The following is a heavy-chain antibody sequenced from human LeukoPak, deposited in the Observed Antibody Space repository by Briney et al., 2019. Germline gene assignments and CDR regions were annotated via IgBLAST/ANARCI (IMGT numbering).Heavy chain of an antibody. CDR1: GGSISSYY. CDR2: IYHSGST. Sequence: SETLSLTCTVSGGSISSYYWSWIRQPPGKGLEWIGYIYHSGSTKYNPSLNSQVAISVDTSKNQFSLTLSSVTAADTAVYYCARHNSSWYYFDYWGQGTLVTVSS. CDR3: ARHNSSWYYFDY. D-gene: IGHD6-13*01. J-gene: IGHJ4*02. V-gene: IGHV4-59*08.